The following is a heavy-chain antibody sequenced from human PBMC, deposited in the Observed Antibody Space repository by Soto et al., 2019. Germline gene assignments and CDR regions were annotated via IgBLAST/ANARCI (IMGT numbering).Heavy chain of an antibody. V-gene: IGHV4-59*08. D-gene: IGHD3-22*01. CDR3: ARLGGYYQSLDP. J-gene: IGHJ5*02. CDR2: IYYGGTT. CDR1: GGSLRPNY. Sequence: SETLSLTCTVSGGSLRPNYWSWIRQPPGKGLEWIGYIYYGGTTTTNRSLNSRVAISIGTPKNQLSLTLSSVTAAYTAVYYCARLGGYYQSLDPWLQRILVTVSS.